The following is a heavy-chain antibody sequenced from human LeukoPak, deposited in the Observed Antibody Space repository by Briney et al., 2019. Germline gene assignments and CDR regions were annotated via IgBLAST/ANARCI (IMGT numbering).Heavy chain of an antibody. CDR3: ARTRAYGGRPDY. D-gene: IGHD4-23*01. J-gene: IGHJ4*02. Sequence: SETLSLTCAVYGGSFSGYYWSWIRQPPGKGLEWIGEINHSGSTNYNPSLKSRVTISVDTSKNQFSLKLSSVTAADTAVYYCARTRAYGGRPDYWGQGTLVTVSS. CDR1: GGSFSGYY. V-gene: IGHV4-34*01. CDR2: INHSGST.